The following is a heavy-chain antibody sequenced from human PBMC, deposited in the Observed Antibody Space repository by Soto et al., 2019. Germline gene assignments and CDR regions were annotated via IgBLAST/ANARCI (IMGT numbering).Heavy chain of an antibody. Sequence: PSETLSLTCTVSGGSISSSSYYWGWIRQPPGKGLEWIGSIYYSGSTYYNPSLKSRVTISVDTSKNQFSLKLSSVTAADTAVYYCARRAWYYDFWSGYYREYYFDYWGQGTLVTVSS. CDR2: IYYSGST. D-gene: IGHD3-3*01. V-gene: IGHV4-39*01. CDR1: GGSISSSSYY. CDR3: ARRAWYYDFWSGYYREYYFDY. J-gene: IGHJ4*02.